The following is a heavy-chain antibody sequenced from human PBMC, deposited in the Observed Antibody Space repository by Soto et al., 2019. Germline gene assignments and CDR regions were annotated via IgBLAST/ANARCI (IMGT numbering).Heavy chain of an antibody. CDR3: ARDSWGIAAAGFDY. J-gene: IGHJ4*02. D-gene: IGHD6-13*01. CDR1: GGSISSYY. CDR2: IYYSGST. V-gene: IGHV4-59*01. Sequence: SETLSLTCTVSGGSISSYYWCWIRQPPGKGLEWIGYIYYSGSTNYNPSLKSRVTITVDTSKNQFSLKLSSVTAADTAVYYCARDSWGIAAAGFDYWGQGTLVTVSS.